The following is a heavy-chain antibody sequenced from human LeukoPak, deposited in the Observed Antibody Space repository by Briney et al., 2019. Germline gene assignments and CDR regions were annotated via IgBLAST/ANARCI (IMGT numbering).Heavy chain of an antibody. CDR2: IRGSGGST. D-gene: IGHD6-6*01. CDR1: GLTFGSYA. V-gene: IGHV3-23*01. J-gene: IGHJ6*02. Sequence: GRCLSLSCAASGLTFGSYAMSWVRQAPGKGGEWVLGIRGSGGSTYYEDSVKGRFTISRDNSKNTLYLQMNRLRAAATAVYYCAKRIAARDYECYGGDVWGQGATVTVSS. CDR3: AKRIAARDYECYGGDV.